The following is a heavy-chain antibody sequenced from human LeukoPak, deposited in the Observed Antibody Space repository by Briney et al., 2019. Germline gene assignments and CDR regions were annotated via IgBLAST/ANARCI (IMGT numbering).Heavy chain of an antibody. CDR1: GGSFSGYY. CDR3: ARGKKRSLYYYDSSGYDFDY. Sequence: SETLSLTCAVYGGSFSGYYWSWIRQPPGKGLEWIGEINHSGSTNYNPSLKSRVTISVDTSKNQFSLKLSSVTAADTAVYYCARGKKRSLYYYDSSGYDFDYWGQGTLVTVSS. V-gene: IGHV4-34*01. D-gene: IGHD3-22*01. CDR2: INHSGST. J-gene: IGHJ4*02.